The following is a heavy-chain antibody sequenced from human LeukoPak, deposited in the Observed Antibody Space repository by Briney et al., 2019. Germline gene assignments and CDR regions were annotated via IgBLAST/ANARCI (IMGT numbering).Heavy chain of an antibody. V-gene: IGHV3-53*01. Sequence: GGSLRLSCAASGLTVSSNYMSWVRQAPGKGLEWVSVIYSGGSTYNADSVKGRFTISRDNSKNTLYLQMNSLRAEDTAVYYCAKDMASGTTLGHYFDYWGQGTLVTVSS. CDR3: AKDMASGTTLGHYFDY. J-gene: IGHJ4*02. CDR1: GLTVSSNY. D-gene: IGHD1-14*01. CDR2: IYSGGST.